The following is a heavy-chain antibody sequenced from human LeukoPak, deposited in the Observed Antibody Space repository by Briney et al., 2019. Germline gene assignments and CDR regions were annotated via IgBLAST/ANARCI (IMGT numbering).Heavy chain of an antibody. V-gene: IGHV1-69*13. CDR1: GYTFTTYG. CDR2: IIPIFGTA. Sequence: GASVKVSCKASGYTFTTYGISWVRQAPGQGLEWMGGIIPIFGTANYAQKFQGRVTITADESTSTAYMELSGLRSEDTAVYYCAGELDSGYAFDIWGQGTMVTVSS. D-gene: IGHD1-26*01. CDR3: AGELDSGYAFDI. J-gene: IGHJ3*02.